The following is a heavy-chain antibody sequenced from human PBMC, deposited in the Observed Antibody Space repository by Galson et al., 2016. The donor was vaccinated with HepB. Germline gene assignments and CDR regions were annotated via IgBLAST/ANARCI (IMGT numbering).Heavy chain of an antibody. CDR1: GGSFRTYV. Sequence: SVKVSCKASGGSFRTYVLNWVRRAPGQGLQWVGGIIPMFGTPNYAQKFQGRVTITADESTSTAYLDLGGLRSDDTAVYYCASHTRGQYDTGRYGFNFWGQGTPLIVSS. CDR3: ASHTRGQYDTGRYGFNF. V-gene: IGHV1-69*13. J-gene: IGHJ4*02. D-gene: IGHD3-22*01. CDR2: IIPMFGTP.